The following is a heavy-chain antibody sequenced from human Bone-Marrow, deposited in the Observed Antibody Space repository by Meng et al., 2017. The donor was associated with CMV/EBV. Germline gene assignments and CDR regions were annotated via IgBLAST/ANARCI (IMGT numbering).Heavy chain of an antibody. CDR1: GFTFSSHA. J-gene: IGHJ4*02. Sequence: GESLKISCAASGFTFSSHAMSWVRQAPGKGLEWVSAISGSGGSTYYADSVKGRFTISRDNSKNTLYLKMNSLRAEDTAVYYCAKDKGVPKYQLLYMEGFDDWGQGTLVTVSS. CDR3: AKDKGVPKYQLLYMEGFDD. D-gene: IGHD2-2*02. CDR2: ISGSGGST. V-gene: IGHV3-23*01.